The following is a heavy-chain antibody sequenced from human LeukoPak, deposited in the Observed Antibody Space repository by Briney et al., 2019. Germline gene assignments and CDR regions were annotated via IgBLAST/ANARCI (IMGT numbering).Heavy chain of an antibody. V-gene: IGHV4-59*08. CDR2: IYYSGST. D-gene: IGHD2-2*01. J-gene: IGHJ4*02. CDR3: ARRCSSTSCSFDY. Sequence: SETLSLTCTVSGGSISTFYWSWIRQPPGKGLEWIGHIYYSGSTNYNPSLKSRVTMSVDTSKNQFSLKLRSVTAADTAVYYCARRCSSTSCSFDYWGQGTLVTVSS. CDR1: GGSISTFY.